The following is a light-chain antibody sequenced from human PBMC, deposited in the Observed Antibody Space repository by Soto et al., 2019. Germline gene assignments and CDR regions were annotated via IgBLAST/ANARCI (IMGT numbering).Light chain of an antibody. J-gene: IGKJ2*01. CDR2: GAS. V-gene: IGKV3-20*01. Sequence: EIVLTQSPGTLSLSPGERATLSCRASQSVSSIYLAWYQQKPGQAPRLLIYGASSRATGIPDRFSGSGSGTDFTLTSSRLEPEDLAVYYCQQYGSSPYTFGQGTKLEIK. CDR3: QQYGSSPYT. CDR1: QSVSSIY.